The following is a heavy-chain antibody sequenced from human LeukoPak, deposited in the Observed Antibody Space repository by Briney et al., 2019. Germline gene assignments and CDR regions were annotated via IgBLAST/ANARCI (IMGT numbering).Heavy chain of an antibody. D-gene: IGHD2-15*01. CDR3: ARGYCSGGSCQHDY. J-gene: IGHJ4*02. CDR1: GGSISSGGYY. CDR2: IYTSGST. Sequence: PSQTLSLTCTVSGGSISSGGYYWSWIRQHPGKGLEWIGYIYTSGSTNYNPSLKSRVTMSVDTSKNQFSLKLSSVTAADTAVYYCARGYCSGGSCQHDYWGQGALVTVSS. V-gene: IGHV4-31*03.